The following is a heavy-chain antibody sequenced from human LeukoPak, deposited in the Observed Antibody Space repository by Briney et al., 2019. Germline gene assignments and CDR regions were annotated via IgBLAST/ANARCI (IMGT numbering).Heavy chain of an antibody. J-gene: IGHJ3*02. CDR1: GGSISSGDYY. CDR3: ARVCSSTSCYRDGCDI. D-gene: IGHD2-2*01. CDR2: IYYSGGT. Sequence: SETLSLTCTVSGGSISSGDYYWSWIRQPPGKGLEWIGYIYYSGGTYYNPSLKSRVTISVDTSKNQFSLKLSSVTAADTAVYYCARVCSSTSCYRDGCDIWGQGTMVTVSS. V-gene: IGHV4-30-4*08.